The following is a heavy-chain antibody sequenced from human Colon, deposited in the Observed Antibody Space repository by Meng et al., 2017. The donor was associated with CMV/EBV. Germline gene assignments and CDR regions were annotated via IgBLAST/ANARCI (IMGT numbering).Heavy chain of an antibody. D-gene: IGHD3/OR15-3a*01. CDR1: GYTFTNYG. V-gene: IGHV1-8*01. Sequence: SVKVSCKASGYTFTNYGTNWVRQATGQGLEWMGWLKPSSGDTGYAPGFQGRITMTRNTSVNTAYMELRSLSFEDTAIYFCARGIPDFWGQGTLVTVSS. J-gene: IGHJ4*02. CDR3: ARGIPDF. CDR2: LKPSSGDT.